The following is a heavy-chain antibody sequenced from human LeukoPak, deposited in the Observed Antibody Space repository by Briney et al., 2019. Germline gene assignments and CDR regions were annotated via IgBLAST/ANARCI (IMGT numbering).Heavy chain of an antibody. D-gene: IGHD3-10*01. J-gene: IGHJ4*02. CDR3: ARTITMVRGVISY. CDR2: MNPNSGNT. Sequence: ASVKVSCKASGYTFTSYDINWVRQATGQGLEWMGWMNPNSGNTGYAQKFQGRATMTRNTSISTAYMELSSLRSEDTAVYYCARTITMVRGVISYWGQGTLVTVSS. V-gene: IGHV1-8*01. CDR1: GYTFTSYD.